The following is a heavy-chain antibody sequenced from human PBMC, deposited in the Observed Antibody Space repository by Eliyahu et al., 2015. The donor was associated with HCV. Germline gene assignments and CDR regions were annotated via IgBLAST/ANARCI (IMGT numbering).Heavy chain of an antibody. J-gene: IGHJ4*02. V-gene: IGHV3-43*01. D-gene: IGHD3-10*01. Sequence: DSVKGRFTISRDNSKNLLFLQMNSLRIEDTALYYCLFGDDYVRWDYWGQGAQVTVSS. CDR3: LFGDDYVRWDY.